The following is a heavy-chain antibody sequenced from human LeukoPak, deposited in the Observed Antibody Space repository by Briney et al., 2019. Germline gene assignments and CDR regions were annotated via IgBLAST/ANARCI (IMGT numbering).Heavy chain of an antibody. CDR2: ISYDGSNK. CDR1: GFTFSSYG. D-gene: IGHD6-13*01. J-gene: IGHJ1*01. CDR3: AKDSGLFRIAAAVPTEYFQH. Sequence: GGSLRLSCAASGFTFSSYGMHWVRQAPGKGLEWVAVISYDGSNKYYADSVKGRFTISRDNSKNTLYLQMNSLRAEDTAVYYCAKDSGLFRIAAAVPTEYFQHWGQGTLVTVSS. V-gene: IGHV3-30*18.